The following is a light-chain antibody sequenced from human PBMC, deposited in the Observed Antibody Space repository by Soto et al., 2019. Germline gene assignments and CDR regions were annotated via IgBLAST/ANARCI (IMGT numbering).Light chain of an antibody. V-gene: IGLV2-8*01. Sequence: QSALTQPPSASGSPGQSVTISCTGTSCDVGGYNYVSWYQHHPGKAPKLMIYEVSKRPSGVPDRFSGSKSGNTASLTVSGLQAEDEADYYCSSYAGSNSDVFGTGTKLTVL. CDR2: EVS. J-gene: IGLJ1*01. CDR3: SSYAGSNSDV. CDR1: SCDVGGYNY.